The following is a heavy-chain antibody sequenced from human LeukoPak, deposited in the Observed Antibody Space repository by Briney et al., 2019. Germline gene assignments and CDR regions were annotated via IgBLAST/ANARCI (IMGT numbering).Heavy chain of an antibody. CDR2: ISSSGSTI. CDR3: ARDKGFGELPGYMDV. Sequence: PGGSLRLSCAASGFTFSDYYMSWIRQAPGKGLEWVSYISSSGSTIYYADSVRGRFTISRDNAKDSLYLQMNSLRAEDTAVFYFARDKGFGELPGYMDVWGKGTTVTVSS. J-gene: IGHJ6*03. V-gene: IGHV3-11*04. D-gene: IGHD3-10*01. CDR1: GFTFSDYY.